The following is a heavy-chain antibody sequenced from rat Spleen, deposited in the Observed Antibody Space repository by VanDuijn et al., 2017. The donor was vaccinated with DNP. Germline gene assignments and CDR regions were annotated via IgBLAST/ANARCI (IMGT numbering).Heavy chain of an antibody. CDR2: LTYDGSRT. J-gene: IGHJ3*01. CDR1: EFTFNNYW. Sequence: EVQLLESGGDLVQPGGSLRLSCVASEFTFNNYWMTWFRQVPGKGLEWVAYLTYDGSRTFYRDSVKGRFTISRDNSKSTLYLQMNSLRSEDMATYYCARPMDYYSGGFGYWGQGTLVTVSS. D-gene: IGHD1-1*01. V-gene: IGHV5-31*01. CDR3: ARPMDYYSGGFGY.